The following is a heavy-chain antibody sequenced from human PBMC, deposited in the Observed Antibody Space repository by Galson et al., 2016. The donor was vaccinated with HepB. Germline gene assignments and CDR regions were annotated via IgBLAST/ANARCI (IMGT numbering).Heavy chain of an antibody. CDR3: ARTRINDYGDYKFDY. CDR1: GFSLSTSGMR. Sequence: PALVKPTQTLTLSCTFSGFSLSTSGMRVSWIRQPPGKALEWLALIDWDDDKYYSTSLKTRLTISKDTSKNQVVLTMTNMDPVDTATYYCARTRINDYGDYKFDYWGQGTLVTVSS. CDR2: IDWDDDK. V-gene: IGHV2-70*01. J-gene: IGHJ4*02. D-gene: IGHD4-17*01.